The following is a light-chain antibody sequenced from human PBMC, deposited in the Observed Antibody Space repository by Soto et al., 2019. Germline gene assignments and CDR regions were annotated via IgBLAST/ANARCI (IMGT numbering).Light chain of an antibody. Sequence: EIVLTQSPGTLSLSHGERATLSCRASQSVSSSYLAWYQQKPGQAPRLLIYGASSRATGIPARFSGSGSGTDFTLTISSLEPEDFAVYYCQQRRNWPTELTFGGGTNVDIK. CDR1: QSVSSSY. CDR3: QQRRNWPTELT. J-gene: IGKJ4*01. CDR2: GAS. V-gene: IGKV3D-20*02.